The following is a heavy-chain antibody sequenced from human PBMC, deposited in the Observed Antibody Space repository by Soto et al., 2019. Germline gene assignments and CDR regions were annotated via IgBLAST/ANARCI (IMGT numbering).Heavy chain of an antibody. J-gene: IGHJ6*02. CDR2: IYYSGST. CDR1: GGSISSYY. D-gene: IGHD5-18*01. CDR3: ARRTRDTAMVTGSDYGMDV. V-gene: IGHV4-59*12. Sequence: SETLSLTCTVSGGSISSYYWSLIRQPPGKGLEWIGYIYYSGSTNYNPSLKSRVTISVDTSKNQFSLKLSSVTAADTAVYYCARRTRDTAMVTGSDYGMDVWGQGTTVTVSS.